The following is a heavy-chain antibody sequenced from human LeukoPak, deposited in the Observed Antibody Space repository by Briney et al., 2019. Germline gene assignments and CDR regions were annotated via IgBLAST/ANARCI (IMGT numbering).Heavy chain of an antibody. CDR3: VSGDASP. V-gene: IGHV3-74*01. J-gene: IGHJ5*02. Sequence: PGGSLRLSCAGFTFSGYWMHWVRQAPGKGLVWVSRINSDGSTTYYADSVKGRFTISRDNAKNILYLQMNSLRAEDTAVYYRVSGDASPGGQGTLVIVSS. CDR2: INSDGSTT. D-gene: IGHD7-27*01. CDR1: GFTFSGYW.